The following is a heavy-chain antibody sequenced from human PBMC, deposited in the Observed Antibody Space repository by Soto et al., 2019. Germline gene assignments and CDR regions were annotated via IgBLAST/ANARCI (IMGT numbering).Heavy chain of an antibody. CDR2: IYYSGST. V-gene: IGHV4-31*03. Sequence: SETLSLTCTVSGGPLSSGGYYWSWIRQHPGKGLEWIGYIYYSGSTYYNPSLKSRVTISVDTSKNQFSLKLSSVTAADTAVYYCASSGEYSSGWYDYYYYGMDVWGQGTTVTVSS. J-gene: IGHJ6*02. CDR3: ASSGEYSSGWYDYYYYGMDV. CDR1: GGPLSSGGYY. D-gene: IGHD6-19*01.